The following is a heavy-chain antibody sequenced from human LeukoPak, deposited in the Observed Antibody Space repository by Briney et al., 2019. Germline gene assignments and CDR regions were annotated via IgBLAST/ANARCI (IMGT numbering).Heavy chain of an antibody. D-gene: IGHD3-22*01. J-gene: IGHJ4*02. Sequence: GGSLRLSCAASGFTFNDYYMSWIRQAPGKGLEWVSYISSSGSTIYYADSVKGRFTISRDNAKDSLYLQMNSLRAEDTAVYYCARVPYYYDSSGYYPSGYWGQGTLVTVSS. CDR1: GFTFNDYY. CDR3: ARVPYYYDSSGYYPSGY. V-gene: IGHV3-11*01. CDR2: ISSSGSTI.